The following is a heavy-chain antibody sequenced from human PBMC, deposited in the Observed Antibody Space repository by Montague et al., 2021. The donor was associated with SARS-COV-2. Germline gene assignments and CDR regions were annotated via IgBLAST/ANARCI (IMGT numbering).Heavy chain of an antibody. V-gene: IGHV4-34*01. CDR2: INHRGST. D-gene: IGHD3-10*01. CDR3: ARVGNYLGVY. Sequence: SETLSLTCAVYGGTFSAHSWSWVRQSPGKGLEWIGEINHRGSTTYMSSLKSRVTMSVDTSKNQFSLKLSSVTAADTAIYYCARVGNYLGVYWGQGILVTVSS. CDR1: GGTFSAHS. J-gene: IGHJ4*02.